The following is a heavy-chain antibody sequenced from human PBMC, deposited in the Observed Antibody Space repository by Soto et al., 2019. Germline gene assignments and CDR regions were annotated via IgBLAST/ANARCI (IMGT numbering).Heavy chain of an antibody. Sequence: EVRLLESGGALVQPGGSLRLSGTASGFAFSNRPMSWIRQAPGKGLEWVSTINENGANTHYPDSVKGRFTISRDNSKNTLHLQMNSLRAEDTALYYCVSWVSDHFDYWGQGTLVTVSS. V-gene: IGHV3-23*01. D-gene: IGHD2-8*01. CDR1: GFAFSNRP. CDR2: INENGANT. J-gene: IGHJ4*02. CDR3: VSWVSDHFDY.